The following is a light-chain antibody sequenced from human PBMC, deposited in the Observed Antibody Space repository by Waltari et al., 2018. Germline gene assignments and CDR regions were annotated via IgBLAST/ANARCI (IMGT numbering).Light chain of an antibody. J-gene: IGLJ3*02. V-gene: IGLV1-40*01. Sequence: QSILTQPTSVSGAPGQRVTISCTGSSSHIGAGHDVPWYQAFPGTAPKLLIYGNNSRPSGVPGRFSGYKSGSSASLAINGLQAEDEADYYYQSFDSNVRGGVVFGGGTKVTVL. CDR1: SSHIGAGHD. CDR3: QSFDSNVRGGVV. CDR2: GNN.